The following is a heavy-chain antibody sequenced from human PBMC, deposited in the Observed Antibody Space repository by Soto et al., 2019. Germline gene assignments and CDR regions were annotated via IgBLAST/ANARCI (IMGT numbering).Heavy chain of an antibody. V-gene: IGHV4-38-2*01. CDR1: GFFISSGNY. J-gene: IGHJ3*01. Sequence: SETLSLTCAVSGFFISSGNYWGWIRKPPGKGLEWIGSIFHGGNTYYNPSLKSRVTXXXXXXXXXXSLKLNSVTAADTAVYYCARARWYDAFDVWGQGTVVTVSS. CDR2: IFHGGNT. D-gene: IGHD2-15*01. CDR3: ARARWYDAFDV.